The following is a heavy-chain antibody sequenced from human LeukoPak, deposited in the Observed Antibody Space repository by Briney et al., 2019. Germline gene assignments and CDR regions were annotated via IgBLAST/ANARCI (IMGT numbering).Heavy chain of an antibody. D-gene: IGHD7-27*01. CDR1: GYTLTDNH. V-gene: IGHV1-2*02. CDR3: ARELGINAFDV. J-gene: IGHJ3*01. Sequence: ASVKVSCKASGYTLTDNHLYWVRQAPGQGLEWMGWIDPNSGVTNFAQNFQGRLTMTTDTSISTAYMDLSRLTSDDTTVYYCARELGINAFDVWGQGTLVTVFS. CDR2: IDPNSGVT.